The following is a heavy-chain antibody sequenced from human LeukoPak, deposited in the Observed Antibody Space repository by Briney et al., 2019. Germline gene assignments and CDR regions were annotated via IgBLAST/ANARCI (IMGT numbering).Heavy chain of an antibody. V-gene: IGHV1-18*01. D-gene: IGHD3-3*01. CDR3: ARVRYYDFWSVNDAFDI. J-gene: IGHJ3*02. CDR1: GYTFTSYG. Sequence: ASVKVSCKASGYTFTSYGISWVRQAPGQGLEWMGWISAYNGNTNYAQKLQGRVTMTTDTSTSTAYMELSSLRSEDTAVYYCARVRYYDFWSVNDAFDIWGQGTMVTVSS. CDR2: ISAYNGNT.